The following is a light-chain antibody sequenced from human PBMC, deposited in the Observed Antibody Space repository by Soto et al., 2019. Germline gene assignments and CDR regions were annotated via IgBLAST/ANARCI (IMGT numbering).Light chain of an antibody. CDR2: EVS. CDR1: SSDVGGYNY. V-gene: IGLV2-8*01. Sequence: QSALTQPPSASGSPGQSVTISCTGTSSDVGGYNYVSWYQQHPGKAPKLLIYEVSKRPSGVPDRFSGSRSGNTASLTVSGLQAEDEADYYWSSYGGSDTVIFGGGTKVTVL. CDR3: SSYGGSDTVI. J-gene: IGLJ2*01.